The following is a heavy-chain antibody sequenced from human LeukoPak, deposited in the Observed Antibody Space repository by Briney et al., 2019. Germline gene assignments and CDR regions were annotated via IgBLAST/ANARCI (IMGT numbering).Heavy chain of an antibody. CDR3: AKGGLRSNYYYMDV. V-gene: IGHV3-23*01. Sequence: PGGSLRLSCAASGFTFSSYAMSWVRRAPGKGLEWVSAISGSGGSTYYADSVKGRFTISRDNSKNTLYLQMNSLRAEDTAVYYCAKGGLRSNYYYMDVWGKGTTVTVSS. J-gene: IGHJ6*03. CDR1: GFTFSSYA. D-gene: IGHD4-17*01. CDR2: ISGSGGST.